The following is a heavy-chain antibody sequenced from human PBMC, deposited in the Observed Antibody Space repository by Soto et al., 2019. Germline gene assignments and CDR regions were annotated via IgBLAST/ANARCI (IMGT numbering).Heavy chain of an antibody. CDR2: IIPIFGTA. CDR3: ARDGGVATITGYYYYYGMDV. D-gene: IGHD5-12*01. V-gene: IGHV1-69*06. Sequence: SVKVSCKASGGTFSSYAISWVRQAPGQGLEWMGGIIPIFGTANYAQKFQGRVTITADKSTSTAYMELSSLRSEDTAVYYCARDGGVATITGYYYYYGMDVWGQGTTVTVSS. J-gene: IGHJ6*02. CDR1: GGTFSSYA.